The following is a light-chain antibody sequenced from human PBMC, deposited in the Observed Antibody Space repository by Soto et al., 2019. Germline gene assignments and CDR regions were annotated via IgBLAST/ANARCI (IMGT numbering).Light chain of an antibody. CDR2: GAS. V-gene: IGKV3-20*01. CDR1: QSVSSSY. CDR3: QQYGSSPPIT. Sequence: EIVLTQSPGTLSLSQGERATLSCRASQSVSSSYLAWYQQKPGQAPRLLIYGASSRATGIPDRFSGSGSGTDFTLTIRRLEPEDFAVYYCQQYGSSPPITFGQGTRLEIK. J-gene: IGKJ5*01.